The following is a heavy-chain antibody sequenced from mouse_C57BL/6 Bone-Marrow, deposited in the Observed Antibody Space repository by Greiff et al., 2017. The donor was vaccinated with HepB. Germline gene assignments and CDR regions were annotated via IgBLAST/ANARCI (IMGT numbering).Heavy chain of an antibody. Sequence: EVKVEESGGGLVKPGGSLKLSCAASGFTFSDYGMHWVRQAPEKGLEWVAYISSGSSTIYYADTVKGRFTISRDNAKNTLFLQMTSLRSEDTAMYYCARYWYFDYWGQGTTLTVSS. V-gene: IGHV5-17*01. CDR1: GFTFSDYG. CDR3: ARYWYFDY. CDR2: ISSGSSTI. D-gene: IGHD4-1*01. J-gene: IGHJ2*01.